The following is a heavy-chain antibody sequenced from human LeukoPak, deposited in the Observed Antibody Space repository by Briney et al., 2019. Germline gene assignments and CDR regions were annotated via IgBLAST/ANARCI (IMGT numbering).Heavy chain of an antibody. Sequence: GGSLRLSCAASGFTFRSHSMNWVRQAPGRGLEWVSSISSSSTYIYYADSVKGRFTISRDNAENSLYLQMNSLRAEDTAVYYCARDQGITMIVVVTPPDYWGQGTLVTVSS. D-gene: IGHD3-22*01. CDR2: ISSSSTYI. CDR3: ARDQGITMIVVVTPPDY. CDR1: GFTFRSHS. J-gene: IGHJ4*02. V-gene: IGHV3-21*01.